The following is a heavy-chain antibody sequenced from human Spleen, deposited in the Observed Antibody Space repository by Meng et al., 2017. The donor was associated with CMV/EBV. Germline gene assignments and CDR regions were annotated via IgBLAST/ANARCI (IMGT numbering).Heavy chain of an antibody. CDR1: GFTFNNYV. V-gene: IGHV3-23*03. D-gene: IGHD3-10*01. CDR3: ARDGRKLLWFGEPASPSEYYYYYYGMDV. CDR2: IYSNGRSK. J-gene: IGHJ6*02. Sequence: GESLKISCAASGFTFNNYVMSWVRQAPGKGLEWVSLIYSNGRSKSYADSVKGRFTISRDNSKNTLYLQMNSLRAEDTAVYYCARDGRKLLWFGEPASPSEYYYYYYGMDVWGQGTTVTVSS.